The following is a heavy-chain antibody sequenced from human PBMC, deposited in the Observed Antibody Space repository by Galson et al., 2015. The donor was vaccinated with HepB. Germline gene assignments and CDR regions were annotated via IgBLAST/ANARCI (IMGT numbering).Heavy chain of an antibody. CDR2: ITSSGTST. CDR1: GFTFSSYA. V-gene: IGHV3-23*01. J-gene: IGHJ4*02. D-gene: IGHD5-12*01. CDR3: AARTGDNSGLGY. Sequence: SLRLSCAASGFTFSSYAMHWVRQAPGKGLEWVSGITSSGTSTFYADSVKGRFTSSRDNSKKTLFLQMDSLRAEDTAVYYCAARTGDNSGLGYWGQGTLVTVSS.